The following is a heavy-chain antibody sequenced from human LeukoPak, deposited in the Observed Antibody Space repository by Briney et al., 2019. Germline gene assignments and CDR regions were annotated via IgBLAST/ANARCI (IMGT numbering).Heavy chain of an antibody. CDR3: ARGVIGDRRYFGY. CDR1: GESVSINSAA. Sequence: SQTLSLTCAISGESVSINSAAWNWIRQSPSRGLEWLGRTYYRSKRYNDYADSVKSRITIIPDTSTNQCSLQLNSVTPEDTAVYYCARGVIGDRRYFGYWGQGNQVSVSS. CDR2: TYYRSKRYN. V-gene: IGHV6-1*01. D-gene: IGHD7-27*01. J-gene: IGHJ4*02.